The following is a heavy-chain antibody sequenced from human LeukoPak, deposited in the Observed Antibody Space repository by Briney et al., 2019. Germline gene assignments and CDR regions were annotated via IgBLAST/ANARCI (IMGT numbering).Heavy chain of an antibody. CDR2: IRYDGSNK. V-gene: IGHV3-30*02. Sequence: GGSLRLSCAASGFTFSSYGMHWVRQAPGKGLEWVAFIRYDGSNKYYADSVKGRFTISRDNSNNTLHLQMNSLRAEDTAVYYCAKEGWLRTLNNWFGPWGQGTLVTVSS. D-gene: IGHD5-12*01. J-gene: IGHJ5*02. CDR3: AKEGWLRTLNNWFGP. CDR1: GFTFSSYG.